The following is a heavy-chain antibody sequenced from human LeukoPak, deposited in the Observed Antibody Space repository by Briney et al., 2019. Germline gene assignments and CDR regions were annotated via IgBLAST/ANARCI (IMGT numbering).Heavy chain of an antibody. J-gene: IGHJ2*01. Sequence: PSETLSLTCAVSDYYISSGYYRGWIRQPPGKGLEWIGSIYHSGSTYYNPSLKSRVAISVDTSKNQFSLKLSSVTAADTAVYYCARTYGDFDFWYFAVWGRGTLVTVSS. D-gene: IGHD4-17*01. CDR2: IYHSGST. V-gene: IGHV4-38-2*01. CDR1: DYYISSGYY. CDR3: ARTYGDFDFWYFAV.